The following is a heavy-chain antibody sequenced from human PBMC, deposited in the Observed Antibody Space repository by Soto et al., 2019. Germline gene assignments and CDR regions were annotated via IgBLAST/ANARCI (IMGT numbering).Heavy chain of an antibody. Sequence: GGSLRLSCAASGFTFSSYAMSWVRQAPGKGLEWVSSISGSGGSTHYADSVKGRFTISRDNSKNTLYLQMNSLRAEDTAVFYCAKSVGFSYGFGSYYFDYWGQGTLVTVYS. CDR3: AKSVGFSYGFGSYYFDY. V-gene: IGHV3-23*01. D-gene: IGHD5-18*01. CDR1: GFTFSSYA. CDR2: ISGSGGST. J-gene: IGHJ4*02.